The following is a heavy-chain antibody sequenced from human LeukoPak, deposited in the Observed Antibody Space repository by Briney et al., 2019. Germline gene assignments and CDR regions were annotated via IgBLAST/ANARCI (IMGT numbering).Heavy chain of an antibody. V-gene: IGHV3-21*01. J-gene: IGHJ6*03. Sequence: GGSLRLSCAASGFTFSDYTMNWVRQAPGKGLEWVSSISFNSAYIYYVDSVKGRFTISRDNAKNSLYLQMNSLRAEDTAVYYCARVDTGYSSSWYEFPYYYMDVWGKGTTVTVSS. CDR2: ISFNSAYI. CDR1: GFTFSDYT. D-gene: IGHD6-13*01. CDR3: ARVDTGYSSSWYEFPYYYMDV.